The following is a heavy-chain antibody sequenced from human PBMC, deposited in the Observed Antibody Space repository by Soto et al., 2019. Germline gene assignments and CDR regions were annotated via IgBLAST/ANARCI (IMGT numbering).Heavy chain of an antibody. V-gene: IGHV1-18*01. Sequence: ASVKVSCKAAGYTFTSYGIRWVRQAPGQGLEWMGWISAYNGNTNYAQKLQGRVTMTTDTSTSTAYMELRSLRSDDTAVYYCARDKGAYCGGDCYSTWFDPWGQGTLVTVS. CDR2: ISAYNGNT. CDR3: ARDKGAYCGGDCYSTWFDP. D-gene: IGHD2-21*02. J-gene: IGHJ5*02. CDR1: GYTFTSYG.